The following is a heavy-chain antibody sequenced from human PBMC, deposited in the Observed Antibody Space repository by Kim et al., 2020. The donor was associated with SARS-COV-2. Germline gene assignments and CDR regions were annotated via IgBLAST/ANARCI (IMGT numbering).Heavy chain of an antibody. D-gene: IGHD2-2*01. J-gene: IGHJ6*02. V-gene: IGHV3-53*04. Sequence: GGSLRLSCAASGFTVSSNYMSWVRQAPGKGLEWVSVIYSGGSTYYADSVKGRFTISRHNSKNTPYLQMNSLRAEDTAVYYCAREPKQAYCSSTSCYDYYYGMDVWGQGTTVTVSS. CDR2: IYSGGST. CDR3: AREPKQAYCSSTSCYDYYYGMDV. CDR1: GFTVSSNY.